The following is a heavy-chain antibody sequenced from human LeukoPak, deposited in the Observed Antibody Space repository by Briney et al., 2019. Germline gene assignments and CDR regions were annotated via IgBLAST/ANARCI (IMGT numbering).Heavy chain of an antibody. Sequence: SVKVSCKASGGTLSNHIITWVRQAPGQGLEWLGRIIPILDTTNYAQKFQDRVTITADKSTSTVYMELSSLTSDDTATYYCARDHLSGYGDLDYWGQGTLVTVSS. V-gene: IGHV1-69*08. CDR3: ARDHLSGYGDLDY. J-gene: IGHJ4*02. D-gene: IGHD4-17*01. CDR1: GGTLSNHI. CDR2: IIPILDTT.